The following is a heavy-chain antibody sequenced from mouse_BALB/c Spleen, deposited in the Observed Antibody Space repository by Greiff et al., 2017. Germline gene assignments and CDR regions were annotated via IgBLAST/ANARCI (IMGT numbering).Heavy chain of an antibody. V-gene: IGHV5-6-2*01. J-gene: IGHJ4*01. Sequence: DVMLVESGGGLVKLGGSLKLSCAASGFTFSSYYMSWVRQTPEKRLELVAAINSNGGSTYYPDTVKGRFTISRDNAKNTLYLQMSSLKSEDTALYYCARQRADEAMDYWGQGTSVTVSS. CDR2: INSNGGST. CDR3: ARQRADEAMDY. CDR1: GFTFSSYY. D-gene: IGHD3-3*01.